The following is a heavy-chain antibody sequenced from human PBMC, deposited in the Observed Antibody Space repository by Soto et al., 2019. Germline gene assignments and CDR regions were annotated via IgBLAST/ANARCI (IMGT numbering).Heavy chain of an antibody. CDR3: ARGRFIFDY. V-gene: IGHV3-48*03. Sequence: RRLSCAASGFTFSSYEMNWVRQAPGKGLEWVSYISSSGSTIYYADSVKGRFTISRDNAKNSLYLQMNSLRAEDTAVYYCARGRFIFDYWGQGTLVTVSS. CDR2: ISSSGSTI. CDR1: GFTFSSYE. J-gene: IGHJ4*02. D-gene: IGHD3-16*01.